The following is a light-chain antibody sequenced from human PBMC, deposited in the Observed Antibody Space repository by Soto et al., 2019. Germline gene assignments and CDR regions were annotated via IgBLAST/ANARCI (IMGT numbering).Light chain of an antibody. V-gene: IGKV3-15*01. CDR3: QQYNDWPPNT. Sequence: EMVMTQSPATLSVSPGERATLSCRASQSVSSNLAWYQQKPGQAPRLLIYGASTRATGIPARFSGSGSGTEFTLIISSLQSEDFAVYYCQQYNDWPPNTFGQGTRLEIK. CDR2: GAS. CDR1: QSVSSN. J-gene: IGKJ5*01.